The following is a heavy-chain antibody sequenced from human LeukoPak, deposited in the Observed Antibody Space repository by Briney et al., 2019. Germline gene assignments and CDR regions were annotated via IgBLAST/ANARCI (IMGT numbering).Heavy chain of an antibody. V-gene: IGHV3-30*02. CDR1: GFTFSSYG. CDR2: IRYDGSNK. J-gene: IGHJ6*03. Sequence: PGGSLRLSSAASGFTFSSYGMHWVRQAPGKGLEWVTFIRYDGSNKYYADSVKGRFTISRDNSKNTLFLQMNSLRAEDTAVYYCAKGMTGDTEIHYYYYYYMDVWGKGTTVTISS. CDR3: AKGMTGDTEIHYYYYYYMDV. D-gene: IGHD3-16*01.